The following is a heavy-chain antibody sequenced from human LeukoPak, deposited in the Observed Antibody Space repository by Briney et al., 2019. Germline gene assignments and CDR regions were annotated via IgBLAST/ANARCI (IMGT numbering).Heavy chain of an antibody. J-gene: IGHJ4*02. D-gene: IGHD3-22*01. Sequence: ASVKVPHKDCGYTFHRYGLSWVRQAPGQGLEWMGWINTYNGNTDYAQKLQGRVTMTTDTSTSTPYMELRSLRSDDTALYYCASNYYDSSGLYSMDFWGRETLVTVSS. CDR1: GYTFHRYG. CDR2: INTYNGNT. V-gene: IGHV1-18*01. CDR3: ASNYYDSSGLYSMDF.